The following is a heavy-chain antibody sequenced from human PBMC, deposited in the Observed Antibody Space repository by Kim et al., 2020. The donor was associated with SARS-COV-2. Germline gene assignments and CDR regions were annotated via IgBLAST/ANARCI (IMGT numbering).Heavy chain of an antibody. J-gene: IGHJ4*02. Sequence: SVKGRFPISRDNSKKTLYLRMDSLGAEDTAVYYCARHLASYSGIPFGFDSWGQGTLVTVSS. CDR3: ARHLASYSGIPFGFDS. V-gene: IGHV3-53*01. D-gene: IGHD1-26*01.